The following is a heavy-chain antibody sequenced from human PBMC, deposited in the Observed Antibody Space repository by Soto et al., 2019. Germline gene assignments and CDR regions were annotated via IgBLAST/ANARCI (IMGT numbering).Heavy chain of an antibody. V-gene: IGHV1-69*01. CDR3: ASQSSGSYYDPYYHYGMDV. J-gene: IGHJ6*02. D-gene: IGHD3-10*01. Sequence: QVQLVQSGAEVKKPGSSVKVSCKASGGTLSSYAISWVRQAPGQGLEWMGGITPIFGTANYAQKFQGRVTITADESTSTAYMELSSLRSEDTAVYYCASQSSGSYYDPYYHYGMDVWGQGTTVTVSS. CDR2: ITPIFGTA. CDR1: GGTLSSYA.